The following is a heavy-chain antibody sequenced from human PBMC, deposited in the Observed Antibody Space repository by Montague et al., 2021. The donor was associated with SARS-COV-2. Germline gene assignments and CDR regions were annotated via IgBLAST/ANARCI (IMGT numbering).Heavy chain of an antibody. D-gene: IGHD6-6*01. CDR3: ARSRANVPSRPGFDY. CDR2: MYYTGHT. Sequence: SETRSLTCTVSGASVASGNFYWSWIRQPPGKGLEWIGYMYYTGHTNYNPSLESRVTMPVGPSKNQFSLTLTSVTAADTAVYYCARSRANVPSRPGFDYWGQGALVTVSS. J-gene: IGHJ4*02. V-gene: IGHV4-61*01. CDR1: GASVASGNFY.